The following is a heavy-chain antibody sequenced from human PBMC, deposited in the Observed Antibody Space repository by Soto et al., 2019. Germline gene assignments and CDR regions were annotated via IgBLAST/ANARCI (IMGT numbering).Heavy chain of an antibody. CDR2: INHSGST. Sequence: TLSLTCAVYGGSFSGYYWSWIRQPPGKGLEWIGEINHSGSTNYNPSLKSRVTISVDTSKNQFSLKLSSVTAADTAVYYCARGAAKGLDPWGQGTLVTVSS. V-gene: IGHV4-34*01. CDR1: GGSFSGYY. CDR3: ARGAAKGLDP. J-gene: IGHJ5*02. D-gene: IGHD6-13*01.